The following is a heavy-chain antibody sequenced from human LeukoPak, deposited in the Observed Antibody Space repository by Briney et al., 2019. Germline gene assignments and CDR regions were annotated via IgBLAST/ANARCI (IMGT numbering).Heavy chain of an antibody. CDR2: MNPNSGTT. CDR3: ARDYGGNSGWFDP. D-gene: IGHD4-23*01. Sequence: SVKVSCRASGYTLASYDINWVRQATGQGLEWMGWMNPNSGTTGYAQKFQDRITLTRDTSISTAYMELSSLTSDDTAVYYCARDYGGNSGWFDPWGQGTLVTVSS. V-gene: IGHV1-8*01. CDR1: GYTLASYD. J-gene: IGHJ5*02.